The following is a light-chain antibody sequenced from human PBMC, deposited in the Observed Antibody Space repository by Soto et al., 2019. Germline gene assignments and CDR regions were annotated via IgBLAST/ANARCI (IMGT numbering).Light chain of an antibody. J-gene: IGLJ1*01. Sequence: QSVLTHPPAVSGSPEQSITISCTGTSSDVGSYNLVSWYQHHPCKPPKLMIYEVSKRPSWVSNLFSGSKSGNTASLTISGLHAEGEADYYGCTFAGGSTPLDFGKGSKVPGL. CDR1: SSDVGSYNL. CDR2: EVS. V-gene: IGLV2-23*02. CDR3: CTFAGGSTPLD.